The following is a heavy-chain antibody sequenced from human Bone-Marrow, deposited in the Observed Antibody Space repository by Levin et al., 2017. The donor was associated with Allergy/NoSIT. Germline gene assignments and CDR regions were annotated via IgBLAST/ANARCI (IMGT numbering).Heavy chain of an antibody. CDR3: ARVGNYAVVADAFDL. J-gene: IGHJ3*01. V-gene: IGHV3-20*04. Sequence: GESLKISCAASQFIFDDHGMSWVRQAPGKGLEWVSGITWNSGTRGYADSVKGRFTISRDNAKNTLYLQMNSLRVEDTALYYCARVGNYAVVADAFDLWGQGTMVTVSS. D-gene: IGHD1-7*01. CDR1: QFIFDDHG. CDR2: ITWNSGTR.